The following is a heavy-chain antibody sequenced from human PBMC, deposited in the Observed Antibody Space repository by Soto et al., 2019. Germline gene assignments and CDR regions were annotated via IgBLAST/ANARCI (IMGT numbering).Heavy chain of an antibody. D-gene: IGHD2-15*01. V-gene: IGHV1-46*01. CDR1: GYIFTRYY. J-gene: IGHJ5*02. CDR3: VRDFPGYCSGGSCFWFDP. CDR2: IDPSGGST. Sequence: ASVKVSCKASGYIFTRYYMHWVRQAPGQGLEWMGIIDPSGGSTSYTQKFQGRVTMTRDTSTSTVYMDLSSLRSEDTAVYYCVRDFPGYCSGGSCFWFDPWGQGTLVTVSS.